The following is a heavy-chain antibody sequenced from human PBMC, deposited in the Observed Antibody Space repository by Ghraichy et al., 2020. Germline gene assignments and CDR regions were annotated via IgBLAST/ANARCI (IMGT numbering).Heavy chain of an antibody. CDR1: GFTFSNSS. J-gene: IGHJ5*02. Sequence: GGSLRLSCAASGFTFSNSSMSWVRQAPGKGLEWVSTIPSSGGKTCYADSAKGRFTISRDKSKNTLCLQMNSLRVEDTAVYYCAKEISPGIGVAGPWGQGTLVTGSS. V-gene: IGHV3-23*01. CDR2: IPSSGGKT. CDR3: AKEISPGIGVAGP. D-gene: IGHD6-19*01.